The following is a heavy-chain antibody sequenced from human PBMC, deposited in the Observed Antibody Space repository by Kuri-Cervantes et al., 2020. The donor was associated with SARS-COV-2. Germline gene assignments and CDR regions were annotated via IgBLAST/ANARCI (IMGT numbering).Heavy chain of an antibody. Sequence: SVKVSCKSSGGTFSNHAISWVPQAPGQGLEWMGGILPILDAANYAQKFQGRVTITEDESTSTAYMELSSLRSEDTAVYDCAREWTDPIEMTTPTHFDYWGQGTLVTVSS. CDR2: ILPILDAA. D-gene: IGHD5-24*01. V-gene: IGHV1-69*13. CDR1: GGTFSNHA. CDR3: AREWTDPIEMTTPTHFDY. J-gene: IGHJ4*02.